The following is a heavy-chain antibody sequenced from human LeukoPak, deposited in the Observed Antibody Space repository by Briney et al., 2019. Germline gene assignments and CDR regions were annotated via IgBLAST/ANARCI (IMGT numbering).Heavy chain of an antibody. CDR2: ISSSSSYI. CDR3: ARNGVWIRFLEWPHAIWFDP. D-gene: IGHD3-3*01. Sequence: KPGGSLRLSCAASGFTFSSYSMNWVRQAPGKGLEWVSSISSSSSYIYYADSVKGRFTISRDNAKNSLYLQMNSLRAEDTAVYYCARNGVWIRFLEWPHAIWFDPWGQGTLVTVSS. CDR1: GFTFSSYS. V-gene: IGHV3-21*01. J-gene: IGHJ5*02.